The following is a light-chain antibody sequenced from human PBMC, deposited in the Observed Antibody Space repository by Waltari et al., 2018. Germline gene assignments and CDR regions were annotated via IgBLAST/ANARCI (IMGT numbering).Light chain of an antibody. CDR1: QSVSRY. CDR2: DTS. J-gene: IGKJ4*01. V-gene: IGKV3-11*01. CDR3: QQCSDWLT. Sequence: EIVLTQSPATLSLSPGERATLSCRASQSVSRYLAWYQQKPGQAPRLLIYDTSNRATGIPARFSGSGSGTDFTLTISSLEPEDFVVYYCQQCSDWLTFGGGTKVEIK.